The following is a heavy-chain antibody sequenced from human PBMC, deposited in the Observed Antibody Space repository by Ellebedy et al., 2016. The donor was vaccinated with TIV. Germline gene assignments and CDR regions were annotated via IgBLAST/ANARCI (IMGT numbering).Heavy chain of an antibody. CDR2: IYHSGST. CDR1: GYSISSGYY. Sequence: SETLSLTCTVSGYSISSGYYWGWIRQPPGKGLEWIGSIYHSGSTYYNPSLKSRVTISVDTSKNQFSLKLSSVTAADTAVYYCARHSTMVRGALPDYWGQGTLVTVSS. V-gene: IGHV4-38-2*02. CDR3: ARHSTMVRGALPDY. D-gene: IGHD3-10*01. J-gene: IGHJ4*02.